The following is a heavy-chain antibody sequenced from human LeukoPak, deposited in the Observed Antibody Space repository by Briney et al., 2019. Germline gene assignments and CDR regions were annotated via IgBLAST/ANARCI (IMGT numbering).Heavy chain of an antibody. D-gene: IGHD3-22*01. Sequence: PGRSLRLSCAASGFTFSSYAMHWVRQAPGKGLEWVAVISYDGSNKYYADSVKGRFTISRDNSKNTLYLQMNSLRAEVTAVYYCARDNDVSGHYGYFDYWGQGTLVTVSS. CDR1: GFTFSSYA. J-gene: IGHJ4*02. CDR2: ISYDGSNK. V-gene: IGHV3-30-3*01. CDR3: ARDNDVSGHYGYFDY.